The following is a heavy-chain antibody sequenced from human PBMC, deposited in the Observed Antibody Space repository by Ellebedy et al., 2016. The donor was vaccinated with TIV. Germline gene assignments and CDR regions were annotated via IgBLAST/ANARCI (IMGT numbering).Heavy chain of an antibody. Sequence: GGSLRLXXAASGFTFSIYGMHWVRQAPGKGLEWVAVISYDGSNKYYADSVKGRFTISRDNSKNTLYLQMNSLRAEDTAVYYCAKDWETGYWGTYYYYGMDVWGQGTTVTVSS. CDR2: ISYDGSNK. CDR3: AKDWETGYWGTYYYYGMDV. J-gene: IGHJ6*02. V-gene: IGHV3-30*18. CDR1: GFTFSIYG. D-gene: IGHD7-27*01.